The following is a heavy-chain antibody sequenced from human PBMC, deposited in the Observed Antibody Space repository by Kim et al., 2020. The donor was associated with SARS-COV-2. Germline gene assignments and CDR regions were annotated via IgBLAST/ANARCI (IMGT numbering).Heavy chain of an antibody. CDR3: ARDRYGSGSYYKTKPLVWFDP. V-gene: IGHV3-21*01. D-gene: IGHD3-10*01. Sequence: GGSLRLSCAASGFTFSSYSMNWVRQAPGKGLEWVSSISSSSSYIYYADSVKGRFTISRDNAKNSLYLQMNSLRAEDTAVYYCARDRYGSGSYYKTKPLVWFDPWGQGTLVTVSS. CDR2: ISSSSSYI. CDR1: GFTFSSYS. J-gene: IGHJ5*02.